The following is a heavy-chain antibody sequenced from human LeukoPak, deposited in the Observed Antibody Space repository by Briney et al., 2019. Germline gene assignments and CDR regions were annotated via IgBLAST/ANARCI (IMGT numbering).Heavy chain of an antibody. CDR3: TTDRTVTTTAGDAFDI. CDR2: IKSKTDGGTT. D-gene: IGHD4-17*01. V-gene: IGHV3-15*01. Sequence: GGSLRLSCAASGFTFSNAWMSWVRQAPGKGLERVGRIKSKTDGGTTDYAAPVKGRFTISRGDSKNTLYLQMNSLKTEDTAVYYCTTDRTVTTTAGDAFDIWGQGTMVTVSS. CDR1: GFTFSNAW. J-gene: IGHJ3*02.